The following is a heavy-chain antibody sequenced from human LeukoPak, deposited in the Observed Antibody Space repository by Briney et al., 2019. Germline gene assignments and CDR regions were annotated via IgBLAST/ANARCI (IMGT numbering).Heavy chain of an antibody. J-gene: IGHJ4*02. CDR3: ARFLYYDFWSGYYSAYYFNY. CDR2: IYYSGST. Sequence: PSETLSLTCTVSGASISRTNYYWGWIRQPPGKGLEWIGSIYYSGSTYYNPSLKSRVTISVDMSKNQLSLKLSSVTAADTAVYYYARFLYYDFWSGYYSAYYFNYWGQGTLVTVSS. V-gene: IGHV4-39*07. D-gene: IGHD3-3*01. CDR1: GASISRTNYY.